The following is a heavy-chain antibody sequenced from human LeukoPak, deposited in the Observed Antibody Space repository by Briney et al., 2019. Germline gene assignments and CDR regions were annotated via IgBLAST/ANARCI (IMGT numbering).Heavy chain of an antibody. CDR3: ARGGTTVTPGLLWFDP. Sequence: PSETLSLTCTVSGGXISSNSYYWGWIRQPPGKGLKWIGYIYYSGSTKYNPSLKSRVTISVDTSKNQFSLKLSSVTAADTAVYYCARGGTTVTPGLLWFDPWGQGTLVTVSS. CDR1: GGXISSNSYY. V-gene: IGHV4-61*05. J-gene: IGHJ5*02. D-gene: IGHD4-17*01. CDR2: IYYSGST.